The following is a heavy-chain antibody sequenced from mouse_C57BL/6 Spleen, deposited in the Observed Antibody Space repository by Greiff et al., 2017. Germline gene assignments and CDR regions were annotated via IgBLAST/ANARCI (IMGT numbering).Heavy chain of an antibody. CDR3: ARLRQPAIDD. D-gene: IGHD6-1*01. V-gene: IGHV1-59*01. J-gene: IGHJ2*01. Sequence: QVQLQQPGAELVRPGTSVKLSCKASGYTFTSYWMHWVKQRPGQGLEWIGVIDPSDSYTNYNQKFKGKATLTVDSSSSTAYMQLSSLTSEDSAVYYCARLRQPAIDDWGQGTTLTVSS. CDR2: IDPSDSYT. CDR1: GYTFTSYW.